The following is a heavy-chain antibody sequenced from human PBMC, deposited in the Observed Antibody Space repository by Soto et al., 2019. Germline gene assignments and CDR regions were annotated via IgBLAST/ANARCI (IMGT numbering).Heavy chain of an antibody. V-gene: IGHV1-2*04. Sequence: QVQLVQSGAEVKKPGASVKVSCKASGYTFTGYYMHWVRQAPGQGLEWMGWINPNSGGTNYAQKFQGCVTMTRDTSISTAYMGLSRLRSDDTAVYYCAGAGYCSGGSCGEGWFDPWGQGTLVTVSS. CDR3: AGAGYCSGGSCGEGWFDP. J-gene: IGHJ5*02. D-gene: IGHD2-15*01. CDR1: GYTFTGYY. CDR2: INPNSGGT.